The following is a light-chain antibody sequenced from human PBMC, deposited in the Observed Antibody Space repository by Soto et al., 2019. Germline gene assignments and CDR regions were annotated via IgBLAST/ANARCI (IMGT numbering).Light chain of an antibody. CDR2: GAS. V-gene: IGKV3-15*01. CDR3: QQYSSWPPIT. Sequence: EIVMTQSPYTLYVSPWEGSTLSFMASHIVRTKLAWYQQKAGQAPRLLIYGASTRATSSPDRFSGSGSGTEFTLTISSLQSEDFAVYYCQQYSSWPPITFGRGTRLEIK. CDR1: HIVRTK. J-gene: IGKJ5*01.